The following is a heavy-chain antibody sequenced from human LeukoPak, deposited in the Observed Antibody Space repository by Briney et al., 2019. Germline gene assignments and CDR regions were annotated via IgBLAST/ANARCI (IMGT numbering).Heavy chain of an antibody. Sequence: SETLSHTCTVSGGSISSYYWSWIRQPPGKGLELIGDIDYSGSTNYNPSLKSRVTISIDTSKNQFSLKLSSVTAADTAVYFCARRAYSSGFFWFDPWGQGTLVTVSS. V-gene: IGHV4-59*08. CDR2: IDYSGST. D-gene: IGHD6-19*01. CDR3: ARRAYSSGFFWFDP. J-gene: IGHJ5*02. CDR1: GGSISSYY.